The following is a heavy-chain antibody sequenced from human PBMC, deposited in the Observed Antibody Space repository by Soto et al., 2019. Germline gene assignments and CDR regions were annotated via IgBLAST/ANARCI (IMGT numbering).Heavy chain of an antibody. Sequence: QVQLVQSGAEVKKPGASLMVSCKASGYTFTSHALHWVRQAPGQGLEWMGWINTGNGNTKYSQRFQGRVTIIRDTSATTVYMDLRSPKSEDTAVYYCARGSSDWFPYFDFWGQGTLVTVSS. V-gene: IGHV1-3*04. J-gene: IGHJ4*02. CDR3: ARGSSDWFPYFDF. CDR2: INTGNGNT. D-gene: IGHD3-9*01. CDR1: GYTFTSHA.